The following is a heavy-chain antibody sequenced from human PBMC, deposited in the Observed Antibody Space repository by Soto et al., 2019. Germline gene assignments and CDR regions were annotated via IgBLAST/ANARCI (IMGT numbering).Heavy chain of an antibody. CDR3: ANGGLVVPAAIAYYGMDV. Sequence: GVSLRLSCAASGFTFSSYAMSWVRQAPGKGLEWVSAISGSGGSTYYADSVKGRFTISRDNSKNTLYLQMNSLRAEDTAVYYCANGGLVVPAAIAYYGMDVWGQGTTVTVSS. CDR1: GFTFSSYA. D-gene: IGHD2-2*02. V-gene: IGHV3-23*01. CDR2: ISGSGGST. J-gene: IGHJ6*02.